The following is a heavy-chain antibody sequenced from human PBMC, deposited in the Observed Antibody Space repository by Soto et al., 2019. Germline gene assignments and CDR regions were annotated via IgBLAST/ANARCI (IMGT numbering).Heavy chain of an antibody. CDR1: CGSFSGYY. V-gene: IGHV4-34*01. J-gene: IGHJ5*02. D-gene: IGHD6-13*01. CDR2: INHSGST. Sequence: SETLSLTCAVYCGSFSGYYWSWIRQPPGKGLEWIGEINHSGSTNYNPSLKSRVTISVDTSKNQFSLKLSSVTAADTAVYYCARSSHKESWFDPWGQGTLVTVSS. CDR3: ARSSHKESWFDP.